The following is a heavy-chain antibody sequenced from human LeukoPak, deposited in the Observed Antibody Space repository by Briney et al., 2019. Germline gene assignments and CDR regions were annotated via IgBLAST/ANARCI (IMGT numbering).Heavy chain of an antibody. CDR1: GYTFTSYY. V-gene: IGHV1-46*01. CDR2: INPSGGST. J-gene: IGHJ6*03. D-gene: IGHD2-15*01. Sequence: ASVEVSCKASGYTFTSYYMHWVRQAPGQGLEWMGIINPSGGSTSYAQKFQGRVTMTRDTSTSTVYMELSSLRSEDTAVYYCARAPYCSGGSCHYYYYYMDVWGKGTTVTVSS. CDR3: ARAPYCSGGSCHYYYYYMDV.